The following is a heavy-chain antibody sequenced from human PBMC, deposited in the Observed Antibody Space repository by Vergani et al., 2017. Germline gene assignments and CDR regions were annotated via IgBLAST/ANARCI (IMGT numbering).Heavy chain of an antibody. CDR1: GFTFSDYY. Sequence: VQLVESGGGLVKPGGSLRLSCAASGFTFSDYYMSWIRQAPGKGLEWVSGISWNSGSIDYADSVKGRFTISRDNAKNSLYLQMNSLRAEDTALYYCAKDRSAARDAFDIWGQGTMVTVSS. CDR3: AKDRSAARDAFDI. D-gene: IGHD6-6*01. J-gene: IGHJ3*02. V-gene: IGHV3-9*01. CDR2: ISWNSGSI.